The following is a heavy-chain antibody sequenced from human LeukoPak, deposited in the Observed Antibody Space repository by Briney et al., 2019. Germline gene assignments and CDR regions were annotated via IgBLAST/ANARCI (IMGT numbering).Heavy chain of an antibody. CDR1: GFTFSSYA. CDR3: AKGPSTGYSTYFFVF. D-gene: IGHD3-9*01. Sequence: GGSLRLSCAASGFTFSSYAMSWVRQAPGKGLEWVSGISASGDSTYYADSAKGRLTISRDNSKNTLYLQMNSLRAEDTAVYYCAKGPSTGYSTYFFVFWGQGTLVTVSS. CDR2: ISASGDST. J-gene: IGHJ4*02. V-gene: IGHV3-23*01.